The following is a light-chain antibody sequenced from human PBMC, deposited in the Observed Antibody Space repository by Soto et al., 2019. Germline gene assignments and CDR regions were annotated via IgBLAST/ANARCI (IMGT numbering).Light chain of an antibody. V-gene: IGKV3-15*01. CDR2: RTS. J-gene: IGKJ1*01. CDR3: QEYNGRSS. CDR1: QNVDGD. Sequence: EGVTTQSPATLSVSPGERATLSCRASQNVDGDLAWYQQKPGQAPRLHIYRTSTRANGTPVRFSGSGSGTEFTLTISSLQSEDFAVYYCQEYNGRSSFGQGTKVEIK.